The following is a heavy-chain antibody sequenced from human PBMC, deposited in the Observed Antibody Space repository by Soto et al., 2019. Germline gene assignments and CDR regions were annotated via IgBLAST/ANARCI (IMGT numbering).Heavy chain of an antibody. CDR2: IYYSGST. Sequence: SETLSLTCTVSGGSISSGDYYWSWIRQPPGKGLEWIGYIYYSGSTYYNPSLKSPVTISVDTSKNQFSLKLSSVTAADTAVYYCARDLYYYDSSGYRTNWFDPWGQGTLVTVSS. CDR3: ARDLYYYDSSGYRTNWFDP. CDR1: GGSISSGDYY. D-gene: IGHD3-22*01. J-gene: IGHJ5*02. V-gene: IGHV4-30-4*01.